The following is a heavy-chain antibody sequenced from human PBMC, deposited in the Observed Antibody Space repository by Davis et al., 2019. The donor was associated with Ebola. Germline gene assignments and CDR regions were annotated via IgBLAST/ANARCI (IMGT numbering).Heavy chain of an antibody. D-gene: IGHD3-3*01. CDR3: ATTIFGVALHDY. CDR1: GFTFSSYW. V-gene: IGHV3-7*03. J-gene: IGHJ4*02. Sequence: GESLKISCAASGFTFSSYWMSWVRQAPGKGLEWVANIKQDGSEKYYVDSVKGRFTISRDNAKNSLHLQMNSLRAEDTAVYYCATTIFGVALHDYWGQGTLVTVSS. CDR2: IKQDGSEK.